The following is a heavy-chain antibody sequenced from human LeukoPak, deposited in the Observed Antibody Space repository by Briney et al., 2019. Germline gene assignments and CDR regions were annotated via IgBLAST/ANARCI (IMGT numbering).Heavy chain of an antibody. Sequence: PGRSLRLSCAASGFTFRSYGMHWVRQAPGKGLEWVAVISYDGSNKYYADSVKGRFTISRDNSKNTLYLQMNSLRAEDTAVYYCARGVCGGDCYSNFDYWGQGTLVTVSS. CDR1: GFTFRSYG. V-gene: IGHV3-30*19. J-gene: IGHJ4*02. D-gene: IGHD2-21*02. CDR2: ISYDGSNK. CDR3: ARGVCGGDCYSNFDY.